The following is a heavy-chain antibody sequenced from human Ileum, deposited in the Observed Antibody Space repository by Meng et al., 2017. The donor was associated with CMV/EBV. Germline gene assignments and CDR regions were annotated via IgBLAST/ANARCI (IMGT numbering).Heavy chain of an antibody. D-gene: IGHD1-26*01. Sequence: VSGGSIRSCGSYWSWIRQHPGKGLDWIGHIYYRRSTNYNPSLKSRVTISVDTSKNQFSLKLSSVTAADTAVYYCATLTSGTYSFDYWGQGTLVTVSS. CDR3: ATLTSGTYSFDY. CDR1: GGSIRSCGSY. J-gene: IGHJ4*02. V-gene: IGHV4-31*02. CDR2: IYYRRST.